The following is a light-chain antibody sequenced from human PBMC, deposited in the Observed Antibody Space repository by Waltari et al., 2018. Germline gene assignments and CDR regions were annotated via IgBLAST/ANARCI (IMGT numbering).Light chain of an antibody. CDR2: GAS. J-gene: IGKJ1*01. V-gene: IGKV3-20*01. CDR1: QSVSRT. CDR3: QHYVRLPAT. Sequence: EIVLTQSPGTLSLSPGERATLSCRTSQSVSRTLVWYQQKPGQAPKLLIYGASIRATGIPDRFTGSGSGTDFSLTISSLEPEDFAVYFCQHYVRLPATFGQGTKVEIE.